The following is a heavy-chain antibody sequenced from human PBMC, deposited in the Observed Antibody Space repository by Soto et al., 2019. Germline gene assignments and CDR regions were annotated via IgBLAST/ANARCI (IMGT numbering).Heavy chain of an antibody. CDR2: ISGSGGST. D-gene: IGHD3-22*01. CDR1: GFTFSSYA. CDR3: AKPQAYYYDSSGYYLDS. Sequence: VGSLRLACAASGFTFSSYAMSWVRQAPGKGLEWVSAISGSGGSTYYADSVKGRFTISRDNSKNTLYLQMNSLRAEDTAVYYCAKPQAYYYDSSGYYLDSWGQGTMVTVYS. V-gene: IGHV3-23*01. J-gene: IGHJ4*02.